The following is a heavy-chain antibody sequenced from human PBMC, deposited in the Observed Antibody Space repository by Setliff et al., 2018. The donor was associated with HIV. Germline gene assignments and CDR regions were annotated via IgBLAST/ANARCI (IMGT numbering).Heavy chain of an antibody. D-gene: IGHD6-13*01. J-gene: IGHJ3*02. Sequence: SETLSLTCTVSGGSISSSSYYWGWIRQPPGKGLEWIGSIYYSGSTYYNPSLKSRVXXSVDTFKNQFSLKLSSVTAADTAVYYCARRIAAAGDAFDIWGQGTMVTVSS. CDR2: IYYSGST. V-gene: IGHV4-39*01. CDR3: ARRIAAAGDAFDI. CDR1: GGSISSSSYY.